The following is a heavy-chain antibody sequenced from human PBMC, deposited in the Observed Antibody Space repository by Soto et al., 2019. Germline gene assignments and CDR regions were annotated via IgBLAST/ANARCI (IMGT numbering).Heavy chain of an antibody. CDR2: IWYDGSNK. CDR3: ARDVGLMITFGGVIVPRYYYGMDV. D-gene: IGHD3-16*02. Sequence: GGSLRLSCAASGFTFSSYGMHWVRQAPGKXLEWVAVIWYDGSNKYYADSVKGRFTISRDNSKNTLYLQMNSLRAEDTAVYYCARDVGLMITFGGVIVPRYYYGMDVWGQGTTVTVSS. V-gene: IGHV3-33*01. J-gene: IGHJ6*02. CDR1: GFTFSSYG.